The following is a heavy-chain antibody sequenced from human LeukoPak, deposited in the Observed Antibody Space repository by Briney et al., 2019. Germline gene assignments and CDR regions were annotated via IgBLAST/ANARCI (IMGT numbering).Heavy chain of an antibody. CDR1: GGSISSSSYY. CDR3: ARQPKSCTPGIFITGEACWFDP. V-gene: IGHV4-39*01. J-gene: IGHJ5*02. CDR2: IYYSGST. D-gene: IGHD3-10*01. Sequence: SETLSLTCTVSGGSISSSSYYWGWIRQPPGKGLEWIGSIYYSGSTYYNPSLKSRVTISVDTSKNQFSLKLSSVTAADTAVYYCARQPKSCTPGIFITGEACWFDPWGQGILVTVSP.